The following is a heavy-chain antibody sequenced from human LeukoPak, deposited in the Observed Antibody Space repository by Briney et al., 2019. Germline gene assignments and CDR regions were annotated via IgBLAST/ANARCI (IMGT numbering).Heavy chain of an antibody. CDR1: GYTFIAYY. CDR2: LNPGPGGT. J-gene: IGHJ4*02. CDR3: AAQRDPRPFDH. V-gene: IGHV1-2*02. D-gene: IGHD5-24*01. Sequence: VKVSCKTSGYTFIAYYLHWVRQAPGQGLEWMGWLNPGPGGTLYAQKFQGRVTMTRDMSMTTAYMELTELRSDDTAVYYCAAQRDPRPFDHWGQGTLITVSS.